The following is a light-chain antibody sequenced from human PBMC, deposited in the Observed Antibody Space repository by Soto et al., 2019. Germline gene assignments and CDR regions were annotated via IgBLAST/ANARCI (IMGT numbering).Light chain of an antibody. V-gene: IGLV4-69*01. J-gene: IGLJ2*01. CDR2: LNXXGXX. CDR3: QTWGTGIRV. CDR1: SGHSSYA. Sequence: QPVLTQSPSASASLGASVKLTCTLSSGHSSYAIAWHQQQPEKGPRYXMKLNXXGXXXXGXGXXDRFXXSSXXXXXXLTXSSLQSEDEADYYCQTWGTGIRVFGGGTKLTVL.